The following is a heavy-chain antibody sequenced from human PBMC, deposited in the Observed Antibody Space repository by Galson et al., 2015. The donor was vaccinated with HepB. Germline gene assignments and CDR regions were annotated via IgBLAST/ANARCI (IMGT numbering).Heavy chain of an antibody. J-gene: IGHJ5*02. D-gene: IGHD3-16*01. CDR1: GFTFTDYW. V-gene: IGHV5-51*01. CDR2: IHPGDSDL. Sequence: QSGAEVKKPGESLKISCQGSGFTFTDYWIGWVRQMPGKGLEWMAIIHPGDSDLRYSPSLQGRVTISADTSTSTIYLQWSSLKESDTAMYYCARSAGGWFDPWGQGTLVTVSS. CDR3: ARSAGGWFDP.